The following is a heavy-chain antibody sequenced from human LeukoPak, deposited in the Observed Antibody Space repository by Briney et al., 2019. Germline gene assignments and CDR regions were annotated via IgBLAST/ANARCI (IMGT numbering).Heavy chain of an antibody. D-gene: IGHD3-22*01. CDR2: INPNSGGT. Sequence: ASVKVSCKASGYTFTSYGISWVRQAPGQGLEWMGWINPNSGGTNYAQKFQGWVTMTRDTSISTAYMELSRLRSDDTAVYYCARDPARHYYDSSGYYPVNGMDVWGQGTTVTVSS. CDR3: ARDPARHYYDSSGYYPVNGMDV. CDR1: GYTFTSYG. V-gene: IGHV1-2*04. J-gene: IGHJ6*02.